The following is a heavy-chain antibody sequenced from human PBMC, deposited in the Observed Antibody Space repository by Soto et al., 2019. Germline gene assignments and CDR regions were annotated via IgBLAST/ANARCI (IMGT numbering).Heavy chain of an antibody. CDR1: GGSISRYY. J-gene: IGHJ6*03. CDR2: IYYSGST. Sequence: SETLSLTCTVSGGSISRYYWSWIRQPPGKSLEWIGYIYYSGSTNYNPSPKSRVTISVDTSKNQFSLKLSSVTAADTAVYYCTRDRAISTAGHYYYYMDGWGKGTTVTVAS. V-gene: IGHV4-59*01. D-gene: IGHD6-13*01. CDR3: TRDRAISTAGHYYYYMDG.